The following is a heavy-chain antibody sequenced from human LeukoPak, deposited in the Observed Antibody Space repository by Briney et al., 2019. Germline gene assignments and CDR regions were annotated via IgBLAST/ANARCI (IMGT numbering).Heavy chain of an antibody. D-gene: IGHD4-17*01. V-gene: IGHV3-30*02. CDR3: AKVTTVTTKPLDY. CDR1: GFTFSSYG. J-gene: IGHJ4*02. Sequence: GGSLRLSCAASGFTFSSYGMHWVRQAPGKGLEWVAFIRYDGSNKYYADSVKGRFTISRDNSKNTLYLQMNSLRAEDTAVYYCAKVTTVTTKPLDYWGQGTLVTASS. CDR2: IRYDGSNK.